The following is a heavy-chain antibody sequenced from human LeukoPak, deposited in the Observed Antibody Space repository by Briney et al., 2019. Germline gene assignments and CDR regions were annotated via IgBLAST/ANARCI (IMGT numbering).Heavy chain of an antibody. CDR2: INQDGSEK. J-gene: IGHJ4*02. V-gene: IGHV3-7*01. CDR3: ARDNSDYVEGDY. D-gene: IGHD4-11*01. CDR1: GFTFSNYW. Sequence: GGSLRLSCAASGFTFSNYWMAWVRQAPGKGLEWVANINQDGSEKFYVDSVKGRFTISRDNAKNSLYLQMNSLRAEDTALYYCARDNSDYVEGDYWGQGTLVTVSS.